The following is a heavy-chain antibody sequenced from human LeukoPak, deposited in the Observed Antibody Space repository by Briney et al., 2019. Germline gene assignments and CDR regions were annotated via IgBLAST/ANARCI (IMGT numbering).Heavy chain of an antibody. CDR3: ATAFSGSYLFHY. CDR1: GYTLTELS. V-gene: IGHV1-24*01. Sequence: ASVKVSCKVSGYTLTELSMHWVRQAPGKGLEWMEGFDPEDGETIYAQKFQGRVTMTEDTSTDTAYMELSSLRSEDTAVYYCATAFSGSYLFHYWGQGTLVTVSS. J-gene: IGHJ4*02. CDR2: FDPEDGET. D-gene: IGHD1-26*01.